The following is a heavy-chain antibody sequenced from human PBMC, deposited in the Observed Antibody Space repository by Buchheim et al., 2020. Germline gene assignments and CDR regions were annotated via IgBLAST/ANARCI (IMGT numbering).Heavy chain of an antibody. J-gene: IGHJ5*02. CDR1: GGSISSSNW. Sequence: QVQLQESGPGLVKPSGTLSLTCAVSGGSISSSNWWSWVRQPPGKGLEWIGYIYYSGSTNYNPSLKSRVTISVDTSKNQFSLKLSSVTAADTAVYYCARGVDIVPTNWFDPWGQGTL. D-gene: IGHD5-12*01. CDR3: ARGVDIVPTNWFDP. CDR2: IYYSGST. V-gene: IGHV4-4*02.